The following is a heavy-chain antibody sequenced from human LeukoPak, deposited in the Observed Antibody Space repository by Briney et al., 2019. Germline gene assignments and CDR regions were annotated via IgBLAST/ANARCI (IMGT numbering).Heavy chain of an antibody. CDR1: GGTFSRND. V-gene: IGHV1-69*06. Sequence: SVKVSCKASGGTFSRNDISWVRQAPGQGLEWMGGIMPLFGTAKNAHKFQGRVTITADKSTSTAYMELSSLRSEDTAVYYCASGRTDIVVVPATLRNYYFDYWGQGTLVTVSS. CDR3: ASGRTDIVVVPATLRNYYFDY. J-gene: IGHJ4*02. D-gene: IGHD2-2*01. CDR2: IMPLFGTA.